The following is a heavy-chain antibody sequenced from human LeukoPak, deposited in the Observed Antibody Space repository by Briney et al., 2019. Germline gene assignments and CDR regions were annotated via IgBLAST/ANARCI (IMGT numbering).Heavy chain of an antibody. J-gene: IGHJ6*04. CDR1: GFTFSSYG. V-gene: IGHV3-30*18. Sequence: SGRSLRLSCAASGFTFSSYGMHWVRQAPGKGLEWVAVISYDGSNKYYADSVKGRFTISRDNSKNTLYLQMNSLRAEVTAVYYCAKDTAHRYYGMDVWGKGTTVTVSS. CDR2: ISYDGSNK. CDR3: AKDTAHRYYGMDV. D-gene: IGHD5-18*01.